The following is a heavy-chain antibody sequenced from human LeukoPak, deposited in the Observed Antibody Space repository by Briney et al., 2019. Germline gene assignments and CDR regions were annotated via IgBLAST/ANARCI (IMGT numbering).Heavy chain of an antibody. CDR2: IYYSGST. Sequence: SETLSLTCAVYGGSFSSYYWSWIRQPPGKGLEWIGYIYYSGSTNYNPSLKSRVTISVDTSKNQFSLKLSSVTAADTAVYYCARVGSSWDRSYYYYGMDVWGQGTTVTVSS. CDR3: ARVGSSWDRSYYYYGMDV. D-gene: IGHD6-13*01. CDR1: GGSFSSYY. J-gene: IGHJ6*02. V-gene: IGHV4-59*01.